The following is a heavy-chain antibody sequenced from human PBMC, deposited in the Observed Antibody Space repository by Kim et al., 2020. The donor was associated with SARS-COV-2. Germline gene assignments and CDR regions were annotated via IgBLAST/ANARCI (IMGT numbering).Heavy chain of an antibody. V-gene: IGHV3-30-3*01. D-gene: IGHD1-26*01. CDR3: TRVGSGSYWGGLDN. CDR2: ISYDGSNK. Sequence: GGSLRLSCAASGFTFSSYAMHWVRQAPGKGLEWLAVISYDGSNKYYADSVRGRFTISRDNSKNTLYLQMNSLRAEDTAVYYCTRVGSGSYWGGLDNWGQGTLVTVSS. CDR1: GFTFSSYA. J-gene: IGHJ4*02.